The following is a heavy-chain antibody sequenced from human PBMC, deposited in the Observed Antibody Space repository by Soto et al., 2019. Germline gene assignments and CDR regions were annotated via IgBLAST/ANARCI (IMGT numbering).Heavy chain of an antibody. J-gene: IGHJ4*02. V-gene: IGHV1-2*02. Sequence: SVKVSCKASGYTFTGHYIDWVRQAPEQGPEWMGEIGPESGATRYAQKFQGRVTMTRDMSITTVYMELNNLSPDDTAVYYCGRGRSGQIVVFYWGQGTPVTVSS. D-gene: IGHD5-12*01. CDR3: GRGRSGQIVVFY. CDR2: IGPESGAT. CDR1: GYTFTGHY.